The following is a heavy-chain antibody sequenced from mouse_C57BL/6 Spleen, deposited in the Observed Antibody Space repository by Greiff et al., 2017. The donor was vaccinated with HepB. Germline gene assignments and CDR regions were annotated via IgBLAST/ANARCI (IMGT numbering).Heavy chain of an antibody. Sequence: EVKLMESEGGLVQPGSSMKLSCTASGFTFSDYYMAWVRQVPEKGLEWVANINYDGSSTYYLDSLKSRFIISRDNAKNILYLQMSSLKSEDTATYYCARAEDWDWFAYWGQGTLVTVSA. CDR1: GFTFSDYY. D-gene: IGHD4-1*01. J-gene: IGHJ3*01. V-gene: IGHV5-16*01. CDR2: INYDGSST. CDR3: ARAEDWDWFAY.